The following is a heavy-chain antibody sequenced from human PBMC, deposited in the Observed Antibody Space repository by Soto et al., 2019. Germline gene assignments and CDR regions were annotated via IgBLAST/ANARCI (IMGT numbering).Heavy chain of an antibody. Sequence: QVQLQESGPGLVKPSETMSLSCTVSGGSISSYYWSWFRQSPGKRMEWIGYVHHSWGSSYNPSLQSRESISLDTPKSKFSLKVTSVTATDTAVYYCARQGFGPLHGLVDVWGQGTTVTVSS. CDR2: VHHSWGS. CDR3: ARQGFGPLHGLVDV. D-gene: IGHD3-10*01. J-gene: IGHJ6*02. V-gene: IGHV4-59*08. CDR1: GGSISSYY.